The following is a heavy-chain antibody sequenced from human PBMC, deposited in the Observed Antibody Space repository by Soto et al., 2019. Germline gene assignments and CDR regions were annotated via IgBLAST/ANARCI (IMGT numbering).Heavy chain of an antibody. D-gene: IGHD6-13*01. CDR1: GFTFSSYG. CDR2: IWYDGSNK. J-gene: IGHJ6*02. V-gene: IGHV3-33*01. Sequence: GGSLRLSCAASGFTFSSYGMHWVRQAPGKGLEWVAVIWYDGSNKYYADSVKGRFTISRXXXXXXXXXXXXXXXAEDXXXXXCAXDXXIAAAEIYYYYGMDVWGQGTTVTVSS. CDR3: AXDXXIAAAEIYYYYGMDV.